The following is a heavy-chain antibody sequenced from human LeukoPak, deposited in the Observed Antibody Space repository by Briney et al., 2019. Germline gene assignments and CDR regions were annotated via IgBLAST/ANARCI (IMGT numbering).Heavy chain of an antibody. CDR2: ISWNSGSI. J-gene: IGHJ4*02. CDR3: AKGRMVRGVIITLEYFDY. D-gene: IGHD3-10*01. V-gene: IGHV3-9*01. CDR1: GFTFGDYA. Sequence: GGSLRLSCAASGFTFGDYAMHWVRQAPGKGLEWVSGISWNSGSIGYADSVKGRFTISRDNAKNSLYLQMNSLRAEDTALYYCAKGRMVRGVIITLEYFDYWGQGTLVTVSS.